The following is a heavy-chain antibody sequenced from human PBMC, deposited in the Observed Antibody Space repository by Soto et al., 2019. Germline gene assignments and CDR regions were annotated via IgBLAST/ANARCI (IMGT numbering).Heavy chain of an antibody. V-gene: IGHV3-30-3*01. CDR1: GFTFSSYA. CDR2: ISYDGSNK. D-gene: IGHD4-17*01. J-gene: IGHJ4*02. CDR3: ARDRTARAAWRDF. Sequence: QVQLVESGGGVVQPGRSLRLSCAASGFTFSSYAMHWVRQAPGKGLEWVAVISYDGSNKYYADSVKGRFTISRDNSKNTLYLQMNSLRAEDTAVYYCARDRTARAAWRDFWGQGTLVTVSS.